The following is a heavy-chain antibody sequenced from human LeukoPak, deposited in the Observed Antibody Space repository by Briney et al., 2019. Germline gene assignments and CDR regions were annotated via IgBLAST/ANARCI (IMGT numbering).Heavy chain of an antibody. CDR2: MYPGDSDV. Sequence: SGGSLRHSRTATGYTFTNYWIAWVRQMPGRGLEWLGMMYPGDSDVRYSSSFAGQITISVDRATNTTHLQWSSLKASDTGIYFCARRRYSSGPADYWGQGTQVIASS. D-gene: IGHD6-19*01. CDR1: GYTFTNYW. J-gene: IGHJ4*02. V-gene: IGHV5-51*01. CDR3: ARRRYSSGPADY.